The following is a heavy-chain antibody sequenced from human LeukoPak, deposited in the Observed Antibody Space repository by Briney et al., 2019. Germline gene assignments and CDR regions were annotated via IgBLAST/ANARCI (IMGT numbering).Heavy chain of an antibody. CDR1: GYTFTSYD. CDR3: ARDIRRIAAAGYYFDY. J-gene: IGHJ4*02. Sequence: GASVKVSCKASGYTFTSYDINWVRQAPGQGLEWMGWINPNSGGTNYAQKFQGRVTMTRDTSISTAYMELSRLRSDDTAVYYCARDIRRIAAAGYYFDYWGQGTLVTVSS. CDR2: INPNSGGT. V-gene: IGHV1-2*02. D-gene: IGHD6-13*01.